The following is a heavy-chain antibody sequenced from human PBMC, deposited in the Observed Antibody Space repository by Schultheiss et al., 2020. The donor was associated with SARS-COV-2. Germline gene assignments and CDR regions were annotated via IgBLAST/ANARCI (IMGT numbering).Heavy chain of an antibody. D-gene: IGHD1-20*01. CDR2: ISAYNGNT. J-gene: IGHJ4*02. V-gene: IGHV1-18*04. Sequence: ASVKVSCKASGYTFTGYYMHWVRQAPGQGLEWMGWISAYNGNTNYAQKLQGRVTMTTDTSTSTAYMELRSLRSDDTAVYYCTRVWDWYNWNPLYFDYWGQGTLVTVSS. CDR1: GYTFTGYY. CDR3: TRVWDWYNWNPLYFDY.